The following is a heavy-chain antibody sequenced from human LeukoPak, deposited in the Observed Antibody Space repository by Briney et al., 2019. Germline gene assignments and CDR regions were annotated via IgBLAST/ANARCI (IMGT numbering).Heavy chain of an antibody. Sequence: SETLSLTCTVSGGSISSSSYYWGWIRQPPGKGLEWIGSIYYSGSTYYNPSLKSRVTISVDTSKNQFSLKLSSVTAADTAVYYCARDNYYSGSSSFWGNYYYYMDVWGKGTTVTVSS. V-gene: IGHV4-39*07. CDR3: ARDNYYSGSSSFWGNYYYYMDV. CDR2: IYYSGST. J-gene: IGHJ6*03. CDR1: GGSISSSSYY. D-gene: IGHD6-6*01.